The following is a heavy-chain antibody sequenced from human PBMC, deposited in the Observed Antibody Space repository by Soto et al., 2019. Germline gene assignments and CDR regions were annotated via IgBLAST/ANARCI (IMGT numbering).Heavy chain of an antibody. CDR2: SSYTGNT. J-gene: IGHJ4*02. CDR3: ARPDSSSWAAPFGS. Sequence: PSETLSLTSNFSGPPITTGNYNWRWSPQPPGKGLQWIGSSSYTGNTYFNPSLRSRVTISFDTSKNQFSLRLTSVTASDTAVYYCARPDSSSWAAPFGSWGQGTLVTVS. D-gene: IGHD6-13*01. CDR1: GPPITTGNYN. V-gene: IGHV4-39*01.